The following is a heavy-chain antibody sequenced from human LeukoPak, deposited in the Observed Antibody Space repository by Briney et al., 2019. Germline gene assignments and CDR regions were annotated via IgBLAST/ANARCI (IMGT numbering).Heavy chain of an antibody. D-gene: IGHD5-24*01. CDR2: INAYNGNT. J-gene: IGHJ4*02. CDR3: AREHRWLQSLYYFDY. V-gene: IGHV1-18*01. Sequence: APVKVSCKASGYTFTSYGISWVRQAPGQGLEWMGWINAYNGNTNYAQKLQGRVTMTTDTSTSTAYMELKSLRSDDTAVYYCAREHRWLQSLYYFDYWGQGTLVTVSS. CDR1: GYTFTSYG.